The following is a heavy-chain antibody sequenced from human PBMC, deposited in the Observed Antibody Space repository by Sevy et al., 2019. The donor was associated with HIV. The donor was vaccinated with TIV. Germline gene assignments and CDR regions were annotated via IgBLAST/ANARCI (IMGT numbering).Heavy chain of an antibody. D-gene: IGHD4-17*01. Sequence: LSLTCAASGITFSSHAMHWVRQAPGKGLERVTIISYDGSNKYYADSVKGRFTISRDNSKNTRYLQMNSLRAEDTAVYYCARADYGDYSGEFDYWGQGTLVTVSS. CDR1: GITFSSHA. CDR3: ARADYGDYSGEFDY. V-gene: IGHV3-30-3*01. CDR2: ISYDGSNK. J-gene: IGHJ4*02.